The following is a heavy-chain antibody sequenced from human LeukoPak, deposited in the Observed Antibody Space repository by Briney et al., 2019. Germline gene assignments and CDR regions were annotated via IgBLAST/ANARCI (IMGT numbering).Heavy chain of an antibody. J-gene: IGHJ4*02. CDR1: GEDLNNYL. Sequence: SVKVSCKSSGEDLNNYLITWVRQAPGQGLEWVGHVIPVLGRSNFAQKYQGRITITADESTNTAYMELRSLSSEDTAVYYCARDQRTYYLSSGSYYKVGRLDFWGQGALVTVSS. V-gene: IGHV1-69*10. CDR3: ARDQRTYYLSSGSYYKVGRLDF. D-gene: IGHD3-10*01. CDR2: VIPVLGRS.